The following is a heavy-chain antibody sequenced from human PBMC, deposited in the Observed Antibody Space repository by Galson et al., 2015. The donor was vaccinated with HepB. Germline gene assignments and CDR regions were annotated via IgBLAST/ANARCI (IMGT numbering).Heavy chain of an antibody. CDR2: IKQDGSEK. Sequence: LRLSCAASGFTFSSYWMSWVRQAPGKGLEWVANIKQDGSEKYYVDSVKGRFTISRDNAKNSLYLQMNSLRAEDTAVYYCARDGGIAAALYYFDYWGQGTLVTVSS. CDR1: GFTFSSYW. CDR3: ARDGGIAAALYYFDY. V-gene: IGHV3-7*03. D-gene: IGHD6-13*01. J-gene: IGHJ4*02.